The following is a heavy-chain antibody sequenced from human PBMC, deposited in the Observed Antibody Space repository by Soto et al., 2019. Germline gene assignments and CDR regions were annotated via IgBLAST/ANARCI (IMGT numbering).Heavy chain of an antibody. V-gene: IGHV3-23*01. Sequence: GSLRLSCAASGFTFSSYAMSWVRQAPGKGLEWVSAISGSGGSTYYADSVKGRFTISRDNSKNTLYLQMNSLRAEDTAVYYCAKAKTWIQGPQPAFDIWGQGTMVTVSS. D-gene: IGHD5-18*01. CDR1: GFTFSSYA. J-gene: IGHJ3*02. CDR3: AKAKTWIQGPQPAFDI. CDR2: ISGSGGST.